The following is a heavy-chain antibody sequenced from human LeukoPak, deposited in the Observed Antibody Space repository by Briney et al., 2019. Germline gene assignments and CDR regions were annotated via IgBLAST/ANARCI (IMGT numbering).Heavy chain of an antibody. CDR2: IAYDGNNT. CDR3: AKTGMLRRVGYLDV. D-gene: IGHD1-1*01. V-gene: IGHV3-30*18. Sequence: GGSLRLSCAASGFTFRTSGMNWVRQAPGKGLEWVAVIAYDGNNTYYGDSVRGRFTISRDNSKKMVYLEMNSLRVEDTAVYYCAKTGMLRRVGYLDVWGKGTADIVSS. CDR1: GFTFRTSG. J-gene: IGHJ6*04.